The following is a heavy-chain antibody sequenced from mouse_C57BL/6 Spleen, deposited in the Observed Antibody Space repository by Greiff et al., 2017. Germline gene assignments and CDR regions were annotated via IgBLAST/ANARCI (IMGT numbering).Heavy chain of an antibody. CDR2: IDPEDGGT. D-gene: IGHD1-1*01. Sequence: VQLQQSGAELVKPGASVKLSCTASGFNIKDYYMHWVKQRTEQGLEWIGRIDPEDGGTKYAPKFQGKATLTADTSSSTAYLQLSSLTSEDTAVDYCARGYYGSSPGFDVWGTGTTVTVSS. CDR1: GFNIKDYY. V-gene: IGHV14-2*01. J-gene: IGHJ1*03. CDR3: ARGYYGSSPGFDV.